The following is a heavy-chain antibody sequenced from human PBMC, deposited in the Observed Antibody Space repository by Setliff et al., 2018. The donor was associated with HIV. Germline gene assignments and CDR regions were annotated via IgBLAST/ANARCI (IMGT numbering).Heavy chain of an antibody. V-gene: IGHV1-2*02. CDR1: GYTFTDYF. CDR3: ARAYSANYRGGGHFDY. CDR2: INPKSGAT. Sequence: ASVKVSCKTSGYTFTDYFIHWVRQAPGQGLEWMGWINPKSGATNFAQKFQVRVTMTRDTSINTAYMEVNRLRSDDTAICYCARAYSANYRGGGHFDYWGQGTLVTVSS. D-gene: IGHD1-7*01. J-gene: IGHJ4*02.